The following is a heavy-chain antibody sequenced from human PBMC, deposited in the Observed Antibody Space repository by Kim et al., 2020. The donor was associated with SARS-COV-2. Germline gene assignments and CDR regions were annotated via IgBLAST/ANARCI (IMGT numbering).Heavy chain of an antibody. J-gene: IGHJ4*02. CDR3: ARARGWYGEAFDY. D-gene: IGHD6-19*01. Sequence: YAQKLQGRATMTTDTSTSTAYMELRSLRSDDTAVYYCARARGWYGEAFDYWGQGTLVTVSS. V-gene: IGHV1-18*01.